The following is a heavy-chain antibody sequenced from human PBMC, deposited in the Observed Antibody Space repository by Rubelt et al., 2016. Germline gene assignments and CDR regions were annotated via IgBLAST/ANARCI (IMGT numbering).Heavy chain of an antibody. CDR1: GYTFTSYA. Sequence: QVQLVQSGAEVKKPGASVKVSCKASGYTFTSYAMPWVRQAPGQRLEWMGWSNAGNGNHKYSQKFQSRVTSTRDTSASTAYMELSSLRSEDTAVYYCARSKDTAMVTDADWYFDLWGRGTLVTVSS. J-gene: IGHJ2*01. CDR3: ARSKDTAMVTDADWYFDL. D-gene: IGHD5-18*01. CDR2: SNAGNGNH. V-gene: IGHV1-3*01.